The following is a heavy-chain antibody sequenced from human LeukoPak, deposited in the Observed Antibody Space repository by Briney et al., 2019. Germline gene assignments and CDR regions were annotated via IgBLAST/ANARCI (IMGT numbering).Heavy chain of an antibody. CDR2: IFYSGST. CDR1: GYSISSGYY. CDR3: ARTTTPSSTSCPGQ. V-gene: IGHV4-38-2*01. Sequence: SETLSLTCAVSGYSISSGYYWGWIRQPPGEGLVGIGGIFYSGSTYYNPSHNSRVTISVDTSNNQFSLKLSSVTAADTAVYSFARTTTPSSTSCPGQWGQGTLVTVSS. J-gene: IGHJ4*02. D-gene: IGHD2-2*01.